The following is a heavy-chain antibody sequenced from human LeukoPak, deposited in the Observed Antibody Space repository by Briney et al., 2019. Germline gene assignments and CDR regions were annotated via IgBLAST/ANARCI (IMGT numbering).Heavy chain of an antibody. CDR2: IIPMFGTA. D-gene: IGHD6-13*01. Sequence: VASVKVSCKASGGTFSSYAITWVRQAPGQGLEWMGRIIPMFGTANYAQKFQGRVTITTDESTSTAYMELSTLRSDDTAVYYCARERPPGDSSNWFLEGYFDIWGQGTLVTVSS. V-gene: IGHV1-69*05. CDR3: ARERPPGDSSNWFLEGYFDI. CDR1: GGTFSSYA. J-gene: IGHJ4*02.